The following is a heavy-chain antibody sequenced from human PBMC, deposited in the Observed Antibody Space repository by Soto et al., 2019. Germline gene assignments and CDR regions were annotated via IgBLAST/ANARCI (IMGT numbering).Heavy chain of an antibody. V-gene: IGHV3-15*07. J-gene: IGHJ6*02. Sequence: GGSLRLSCAASGFTFSNAWMNWVRQAPGKGLEWVGRIKSKTDGGTTDYAAPVKGRFTISRDDSKNTLYLQMNSLKTEDTAVYYCTTDTLNYYGSGSYHYYYYYYGMDVWGQGTTVTVSS. CDR2: IKSKTDGGTT. CDR3: TTDTLNYYGSGSYHYYYYYYGMDV. CDR1: GFTFSNAW. D-gene: IGHD3-10*01.